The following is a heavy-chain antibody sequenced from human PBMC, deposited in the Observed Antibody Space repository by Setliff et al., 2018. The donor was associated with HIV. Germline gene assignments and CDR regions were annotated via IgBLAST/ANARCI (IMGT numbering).Heavy chain of an antibody. Sequence: GASVKVSCKASGGTFSSYAISWVRQAPGQGLEWMGGIIPIFGIANYAQKFQGRVTITADKSTSTAYMELSSLRSEDTAVYYCARVRVGATPLDYWGQGTLVTVSS. CDR2: IIPIFGIA. V-gene: IGHV1-69*10. CDR3: ARVRVGATPLDY. J-gene: IGHJ4*02. CDR1: GGTFSSYA. D-gene: IGHD1-26*01.